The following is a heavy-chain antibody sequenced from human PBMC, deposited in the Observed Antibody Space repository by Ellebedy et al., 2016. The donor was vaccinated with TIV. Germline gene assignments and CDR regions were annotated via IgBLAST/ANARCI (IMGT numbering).Heavy chain of an antibody. CDR3: AMETSGWIDH. CDR1: GFTFSSYA. V-gene: IGHV3-30*04. D-gene: IGHD6-19*01. J-gene: IGHJ4*02. CDR2: ISYDGNDK. Sequence: GESLKISXAASGFTFSSYAMHWVRQTPGKGLEWVAVISYDGNDKFSATSVKGRFTISRDNAKNSLYLEMNSLRVEDTGLYYCAMETSGWIDHWGQGTLVTVSS.